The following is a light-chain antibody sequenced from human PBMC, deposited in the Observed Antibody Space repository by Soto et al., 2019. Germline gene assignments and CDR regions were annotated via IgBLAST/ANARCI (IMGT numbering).Light chain of an antibody. CDR3: QEYNGHSSST. J-gene: IGKJ1*01. CDR2: EAS. CDR1: QSVNRW. V-gene: IGKV1-5*03. Sequence: DNQMTQSPSPLSASVRNKDPNTFPATQSVNRWLAWYQQKPGRAPKLLIYEASRLESGVPSRFSGSGSGTEFTLTISSLQPDDFATYYCQEYNGHSSSTFGQGTKVDIK.